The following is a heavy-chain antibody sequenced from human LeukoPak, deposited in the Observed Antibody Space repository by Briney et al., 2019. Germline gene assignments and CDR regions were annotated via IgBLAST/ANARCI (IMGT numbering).Heavy chain of an antibody. D-gene: IGHD5-18*01. Sequence: GGSLRLSCAASGFTFSSYWMSWVRQAPGKGLEWVANIKQDGSEKFYVDSVKGRFTISRDNAKNSVYLQMNSLRDEDTAVYYCARDRWGYSYGGDWGQGTLVTVSS. CDR1: GFTFSSYW. CDR3: ARDRWGYSYGGD. V-gene: IGHV3-7*01. J-gene: IGHJ4*02. CDR2: IKQDGSEK.